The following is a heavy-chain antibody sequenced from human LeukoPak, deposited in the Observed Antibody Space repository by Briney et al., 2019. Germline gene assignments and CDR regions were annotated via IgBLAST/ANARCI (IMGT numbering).Heavy chain of an antibody. D-gene: IGHD2-15*01. CDR3: AREGYCSGGSCYSRWFDP. CDR2: IIPIFGTA. Sequence: GSSVKVFCKASGGTFSSYAISWVRQAPGQGLEWMGGIIPIFGTANYAQKFQGRVTVAADKSTSTAYMELRSLRSEDTAVYYCAREGYCSGGSCYSRWFDPWGQGTLVTVSS. J-gene: IGHJ5*02. CDR1: GGTFSSYA. V-gene: IGHV1-69*06.